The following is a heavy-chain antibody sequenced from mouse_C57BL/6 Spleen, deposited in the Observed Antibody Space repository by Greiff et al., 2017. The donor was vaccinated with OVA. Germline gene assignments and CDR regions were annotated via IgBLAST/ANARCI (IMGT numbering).Heavy chain of an antibody. Sequence: EVQLVESGPGLVKPSQSLSLTCSVTGYSITSGYYWNWIRQFPGNKLEWMGYISYDGSNNYNPSLKNRISITRDTSKNQFFLKLNSVTTEDTATYYCARDQGRRFAYWGQGTLVTVSA. V-gene: IGHV3-6*01. J-gene: IGHJ3*01. CDR1: GYSITSGYY. CDR2: ISYDGSN. CDR3: ARDQGRRFAY.